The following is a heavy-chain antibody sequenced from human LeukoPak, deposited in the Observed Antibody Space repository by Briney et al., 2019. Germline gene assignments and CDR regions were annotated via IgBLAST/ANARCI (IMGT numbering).Heavy chain of an antibody. CDR3: ARPPRVVISGRGAFDI. J-gene: IGHJ3*02. CDR1: GFTFSSYA. Sequence: TGGSLRLSCAASGFTFSSYAMHWVRQAPGKGLEWVAVISYDGSNKYYADSVKGRFTISRDNSKNTLYLQMNSLRAEDAAVYYCARPPRVVISGRGAFDIWGQGTMVTVSS. D-gene: IGHD3-3*01. V-gene: IGHV3-30-3*01. CDR2: ISYDGSNK.